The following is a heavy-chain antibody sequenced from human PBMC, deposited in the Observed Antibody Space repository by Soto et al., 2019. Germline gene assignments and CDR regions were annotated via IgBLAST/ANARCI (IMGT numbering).Heavy chain of an antibody. CDR3: AKDFSSNYYFDY. J-gene: IGHJ4*02. CDR1: GFTFSSYA. CDR2: ISGSGGST. D-gene: IGHD4-4*01. V-gene: IGHV3-23*01. Sequence: EVQLLESGGGLVQPGGSLGLSCAASGFTFSSYAMSWVRQAPGKGLEWVSAISGSGGSTYYADSVKGRFTISRDNSKNTLYLQMNSLRAEDTAVYYCAKDFSSNYYFDYWGQGTLVTVSS.